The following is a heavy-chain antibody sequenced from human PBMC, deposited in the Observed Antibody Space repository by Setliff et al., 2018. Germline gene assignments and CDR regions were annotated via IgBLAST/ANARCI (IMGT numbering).Heavy chain of an antibody. CDR1: GGSISGYY. V-gene: IGHV4-59*01. J-gene: IGHJ4*02. CDR2: IYNSGST. CDR3: ARDPGFHSGTWSLDS. D-gene: IGHD2-21*01. Sequence: PSETLSLTCTVSGGSISGYYWSWIRQPPGKSLEWIGYIYNSGSTTYNPSLKSRVTISEDSSKNQLSLRLLSVTAADTAVYYCARDPGFHSGTWSLDSWGQGRLVTVSS.